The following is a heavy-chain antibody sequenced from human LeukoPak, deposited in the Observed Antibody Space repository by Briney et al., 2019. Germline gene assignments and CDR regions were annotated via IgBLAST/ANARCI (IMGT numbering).Heavy chain of an antibody. D-gene: IGHD3-10*01. J-gene: IGHJ4*02. CDR2: IYTSGST. CDR1: GDSISGFY. Sequence: PSETLSLTCSVSGDSISGFYWSWIRQPAGKGLEWIGRIYTSGSTNYNPSLKSRVTISVDTSKNQFSLKLSSVTAADTAVYYCAREARMVRGVIIAWQFDYWGQGTLVTVSS. V-gene: IGHV4-4*07. CDR3: AREARMVRGVIIAWQFDY.